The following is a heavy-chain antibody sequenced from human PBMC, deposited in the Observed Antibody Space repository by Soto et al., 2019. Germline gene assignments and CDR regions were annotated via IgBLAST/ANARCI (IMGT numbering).Heavy chain of an antibody. CDR1: SFTFSNAW. J-gene: IGHJ4*02. CDR2: IKSKTDSGTT. Sequence: EVQLVESGGGLVKPGGTLRLSCVASSFTFSNAWVNWVRQAPGKGLEWVGRIKSKTDSGTTDYSAPVKGRFTISRDDSKNTLYLQMDSLKTEDTALYYCTTGGHWLANWGRGTLVTVSS. D-gene: IGHD6-19*01. V-gene: IGHV3-15*07. CDR3: TTGGHWLAN.